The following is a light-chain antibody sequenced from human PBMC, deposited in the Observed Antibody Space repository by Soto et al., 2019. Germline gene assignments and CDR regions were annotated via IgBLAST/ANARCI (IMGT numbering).Light chain of an antibody. J-gene: IGKJ1*01. CDR2: AAS. Sequence: DIQMTQSPSSLSASVGDRVTISCRASQGIANYLAWYQQKPGKVPELLIYAASTLHSGVPSRFSGSGSGTDFTMIISSLQVADVASYYCQKYSCAPWTFGQGTKVEIK. CDR3: QKYSCAPWT. CDR1: QGIANY. V-gene: IGKV1-27*01.